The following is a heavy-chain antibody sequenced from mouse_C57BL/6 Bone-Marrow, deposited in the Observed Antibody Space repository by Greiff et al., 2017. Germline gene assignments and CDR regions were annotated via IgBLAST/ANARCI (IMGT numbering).Heavy chain of an antibody. V-gene: IGHV1-82*01. Sequence: QVQLKESGPELVKPGASVKISCKASGYAFSSSWMNWVKQRPGKGLEWIGRIYPGDGDTNYNGKFKGKATLTADKSSSTAYMQLSSLTSEDSAVYFCARERLGGAMDYWGQGTSVTVSS. CDR3: ARERLGGAMDY. CDR1: GYAFSSSW. D-gene: IGHD2-4*01. J-gene: IGHJ4*01. CDR2: IYPGDGDT.